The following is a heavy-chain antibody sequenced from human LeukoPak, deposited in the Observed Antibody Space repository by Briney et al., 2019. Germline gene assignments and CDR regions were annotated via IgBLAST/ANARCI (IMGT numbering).Heavy chain of an antibody. V-gene: IGHV4-39*01. J-gene: IGHJ4*02. CDR2: IYYIGTT. CDR3: GRHPFGTVMLYYFDY. CDR1: GGSISSSSYY. Sequence: PSETLSLTCTVSGGSISSSSYYWGWIRQPPGKGLEWIGSIYYIGTTYYHPSLKSRVTISVDTSTNLFSLRLNSVTAADAAVYYCGRHPFGTVMLYYFDYWGQGTLVTVSS. D-gene: IGHD3-16*01.